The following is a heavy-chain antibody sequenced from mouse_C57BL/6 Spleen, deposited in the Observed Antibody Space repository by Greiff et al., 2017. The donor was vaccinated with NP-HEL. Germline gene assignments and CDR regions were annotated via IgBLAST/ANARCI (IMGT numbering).Heavy chain of an antibody. CDR3: AIYDGYYTWFAY. V-gene: IGHV1-52*01. CDR2: IDPSDSET. Sequence: QVQLQQPGAELVRPGSSVKLSCKASGYTFTSYWMQWVKQRPIQGLEWIGNIDPSDSETHYNQKFKDKATLTVDKSSSTAYMQLSSLTSEDSAVYYCAIYDGYYTWFAYWGQGTLVTVSA. CDR1: GYTFTSYW. J-gene: IGHJ3*01. D-gene: IGHD2-3*01.